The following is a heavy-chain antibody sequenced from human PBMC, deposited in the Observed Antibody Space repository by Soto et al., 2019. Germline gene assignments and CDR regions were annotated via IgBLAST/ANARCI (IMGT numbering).Heavy chain of an antibody. Sequence: SETLSLTCTVSGGSISSGGYYWSWVRQHPGKGLEWIGYMYYGGSTYHNPSLKSRVTISEDTSKNHFSLKLSSVTAADTAVYFCARAGTPIGTNYFDPWGQGTLVT. CDR2: MYYGGST. V-gene: IGHV4-31*03. D-gene: IGHD1-1*01. J-gene: IGHJ5*02. CDR3: ARAGTPIGTNYFDP. CDR1: GGSISSGGYY.